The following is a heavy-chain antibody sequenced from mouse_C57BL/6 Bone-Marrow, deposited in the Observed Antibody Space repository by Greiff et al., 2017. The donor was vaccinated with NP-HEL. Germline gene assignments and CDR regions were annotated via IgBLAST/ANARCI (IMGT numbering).Heavy chain of an antibody. D-gene: IGHD1-1*01. V-gene: IGHV5-6*01. CDR3: ARHGLITTVVTYFDY. Sequence: EVHLVESGGDLVKPGGSLKLSCAASGFTFSSYGMSWVRQTPDKRLEWVATISSGGSYTYYPDSVKGRFTISRDNAKNTLYLQMSSLKSEDTAMYYCARHGLITTVVTYFDYWGQGTTLTVSS. CDR1: GFTFSSYG. J-gene: IGHJ2*01. CDR2: ISSGGSYT.